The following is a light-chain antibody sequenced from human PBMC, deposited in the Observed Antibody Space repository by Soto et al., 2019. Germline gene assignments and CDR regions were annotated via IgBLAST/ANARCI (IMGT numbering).Light chain of an antibody. Sequence: QMTQSPSAMSASVGDRVTITWLASQGIDNYLAWFQQKPGKVPQRLIYAASTLQSGVPSRFSGSGSGTEFTLTISSLQPEDFATYYCLQHRSYPLTFGGGTKV. CDR1: QGIDNY. CDR2: AAS. J-gene: IGKJ4*01. V-gene: IGKV1-17*03. CDR3: LQHRSYPLT.